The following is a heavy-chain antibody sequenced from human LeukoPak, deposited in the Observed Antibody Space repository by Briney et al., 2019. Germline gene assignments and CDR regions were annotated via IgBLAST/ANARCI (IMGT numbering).Heavy chain of an antibody. CDR2: IMIGGDGK. CDR3: VRAAPRDCSPASCSLFDT. V-gene: IGHV3-23*01. D-gene: IGHD2-2*01. J-gene: IGHJ4*02. Sequence: PGGSLRLSCAGSGFTFNNYAMSWVRRAPRKGLEWFSTIMIGGDGKHYADSVKGRFTISRDRSESTLYLQMNGLRADDTAVYYCVRAAPRDCSPASCSLFDTWGQGTLVTVSS. CDR1: GFTFNNYA.